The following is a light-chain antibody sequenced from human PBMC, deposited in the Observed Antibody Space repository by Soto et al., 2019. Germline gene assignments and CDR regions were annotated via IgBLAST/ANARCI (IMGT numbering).Light chain of an antibody. CDR1: SSDVGGYNY. CDR2: DVS. Sequence: TQPASVSGSPGQSITISCTGTSSDVGGYNYVSWYQQHPGKAPKLMIYDVSNRPSGVSNRFSGSKSGNTDSLTISGLQAEDEADYYCSSYTSSSTLGVVFGGGTKVTVL. CDR3: SSYTSSSTLGVV. J-gene: IGLJ2*01. V-gene: IGLV2-14*01.